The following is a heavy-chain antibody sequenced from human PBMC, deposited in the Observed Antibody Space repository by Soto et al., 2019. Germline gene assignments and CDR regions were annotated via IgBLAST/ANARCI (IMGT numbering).Heavy chain of an antibody. J-gene: IGHJ4*02. CDR1: GYTFTSYY. CDR3: AGGLIYDSSGYYFDY. CDR2: INPSGGST. Sequence: QVQLVQSGAEVKKPGASVKVSCKASGYTFTSYYMHWVRQAPGQGLEWMGIINPSGGSTRYAQKLPGRVTMTRDTSTSTVYMELSSLRSEDTAVYYCAGGLIYDSSGYYFDYWGQGTLVTVSS. D-gene: IGHD3-22*01. V-gene: IGHV1-46*04.